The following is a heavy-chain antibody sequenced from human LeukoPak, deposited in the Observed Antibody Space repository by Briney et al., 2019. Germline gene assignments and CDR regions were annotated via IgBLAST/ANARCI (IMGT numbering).Heavy chain of an antibody. D-gene: IGHD6-13*01. CDR2: INHSGST. J-gene: IGHJ3*02. CDR1: GGSFSGYY. Sequence: PSETLPLTCAVYGGSFSGYYWSWIRQPPGKGLEWIGEINHSGSTNYNPSLKSRVTISVDTSKNQFSLKLSSVTAADTAVYYCAKSPAAAGLSDAFDIWGQGTMVTVSS. V-gene: IGHV4-34*01. CDR3: AKSPAAAGLSDAFDI.